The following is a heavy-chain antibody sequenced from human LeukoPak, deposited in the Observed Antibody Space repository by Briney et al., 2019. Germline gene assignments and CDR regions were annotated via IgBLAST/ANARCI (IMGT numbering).Heavy chain of an antibody. Sequence: PGGSLRLSCAASGFTFDDYTMHWVRQAPGKGLEWVSLISWDGSITYYADSVKGRFTISRDNSKNSLYLQMNSLRTEDSAFYHCVKDFSADVSTGYHDKWGQGTLVSVSS. CDR1: GFTFDDYT. V-gene: IGHV3-43*01. CDR3: VKDFSADVSTGYHDK. D-gene: IGHD3-9*01. J-gene: IGHJ4*02. CDR2: ISWDGSIT.